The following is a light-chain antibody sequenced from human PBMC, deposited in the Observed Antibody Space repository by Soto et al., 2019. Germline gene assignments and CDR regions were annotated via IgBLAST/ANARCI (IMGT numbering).Light chain of an antibody. CDR1: QSLNNG. Sequence: DIQMTQSPSTLSASVGDRVTITCRASQSLNNGLAWYQQKTGKAPNILIYDASTLARGVPSRFRGTGSGTEFTLTISRLQPDDFVTYDCQQYHRSSITFGQGTRLDIK. CDR3: QQYHRSSIT. V-gene: IGKV1-5*01. CDR2: DAS. J-gene: IGKJ5*01.